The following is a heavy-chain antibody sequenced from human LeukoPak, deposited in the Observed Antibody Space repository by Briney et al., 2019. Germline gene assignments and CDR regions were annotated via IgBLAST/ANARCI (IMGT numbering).Heavy chain of an antibody. CDR1: GGTFGSYG. D-gene: IGHD3-16*01. J-gene: IGHJ4*02. CDR3: ARGPYDGTFYFDS. Sequence: AASVKVACKISGGTFGSYGISWVRQAPGQGLEWMGRTIPIRGMTNYAQKFQGRVTITADTPTSTACMELSSLTSEDTAVYFCARGPYDGTFYFDSWGQGTLVIVSS. CDR2: TIPIRGMT. V-gene: IGHV1-69*04.